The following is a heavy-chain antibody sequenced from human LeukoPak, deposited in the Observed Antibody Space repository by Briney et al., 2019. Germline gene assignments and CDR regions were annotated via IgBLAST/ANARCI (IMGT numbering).Heavy chain of an antibody. V-gene: IGHV3-30*04. CDR1: GFTFNNYA. Sequence: GTSLRLSCAASGFTFNNYAMHWVRQAPGQGLEWVAVISYDGSNKYYADSVKGRFTISRDNSKNTLYLQMNSLRAEDTAVYYCAKVTYGSGTYGAFDSWGQGTLVTVSS. CDR2: ISYDGSNK. CDR3: AKVTYGSGTYGAFDS. J-gene: IGHJ4*02. D-gene: IGHD3-10*01.